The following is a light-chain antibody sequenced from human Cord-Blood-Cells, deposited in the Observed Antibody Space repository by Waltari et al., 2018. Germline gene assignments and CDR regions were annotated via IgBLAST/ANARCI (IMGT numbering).Light chain of an antibody. J-gene: IGKJ5*01. CDR1: QSISSY. Sequence: DIQMTQSPSSLSASVGDRVNITCRASQSISSYLNWYQQKPGKAPKLRIYAASSLQSGVPSRFSGSGSCTDFTLTISSLQPEDFATYYCQQSYSTPITFGQGTRLEIK. CDR3: QQSYSTPIT. V-gene: IGKV1-39*01. CDR2: AAS.